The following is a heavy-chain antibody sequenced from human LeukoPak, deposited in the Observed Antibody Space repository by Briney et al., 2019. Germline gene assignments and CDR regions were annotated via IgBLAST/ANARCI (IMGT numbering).Heavy chain of an antibody. V-gene: IGHV3-7*01. Sequence: GGSLRLSCAASGFSFGTHWMAWVRQPPGAGPEWVANIKQDETETYYADAVRGRFTITRDNAKNSLYLQMDNLRGEDTAVYYCARDSGDRPQAVGYFLDYWGQGSLVTVSS. CDR2: IKQDETET. CDR3: ARDSGDRPQAVGYFLDY. CDR1: GFSFGTHW. D-gene: IGHD7-27*01. J-gene: IGHJ4*02.